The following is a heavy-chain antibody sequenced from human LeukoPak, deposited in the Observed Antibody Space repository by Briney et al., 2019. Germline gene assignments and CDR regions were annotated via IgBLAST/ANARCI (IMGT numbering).Heavy chain of an antibody. V-gene: IGHV1-18*01. D-gene: IGHD1-26*01. CDR3: AREESIGSYQFLHDY. Sequence: GASVKVSCKASGYTFIRYGITWVRQAPGQGLEWMAWISPYNGNTKYAQKFQGRVTMTTDTSTSTAYMELRSLTSDDTAVYYCAREESIGSYQFLHDYWGHGTLVTVSS. CDR2: ISPYNGNT. J-gene: IGHJ4*01. CDR1: GYTFIRYG.